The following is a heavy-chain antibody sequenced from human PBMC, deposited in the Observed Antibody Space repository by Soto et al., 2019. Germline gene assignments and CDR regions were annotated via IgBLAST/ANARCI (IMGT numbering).Heavy chain of an antibody. D-gene: IGHD3-10*01. CDR1: GYTFTSYY. V-gene: IGHV1-46*01. CDR3: ARDSRMVRVGLTMDV. Sequence: ASVKVSCKASGYTFTSYYMHWVRQAPGQGLEWMGIINPSGGSTSYAQKFQGRVTMTRDTSTSTVYMELSSLRSEDTAMYYCARDSRMVRVGLTMDVWGQGTTVTVSS. J-gene: IGHJ6*02. CDR2: INPSGGST.